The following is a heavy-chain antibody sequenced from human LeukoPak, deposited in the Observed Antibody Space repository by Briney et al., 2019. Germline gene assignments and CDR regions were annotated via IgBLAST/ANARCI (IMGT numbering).Heavy chain of an antibody. CDR3: ARDALNSGYCSGGSCYSSLDY. CDR2: ISAYNGNT. CDR1: GYTFTSYG. Sequence: ASVKVSCKASGYTFTSYGISWVRQAPGQGLEWMGWISAYNGNTNYAQKLQGRVTMTTDTSTSTAYMELRSLRSDDTAVYYCARDALNSGYCSGGSCYSSLDYWGQGTLVTVSS. J-gene: IGHJ4*02. D-gene: IGHD2-15*01. V-gene: IGHV1-18*04.